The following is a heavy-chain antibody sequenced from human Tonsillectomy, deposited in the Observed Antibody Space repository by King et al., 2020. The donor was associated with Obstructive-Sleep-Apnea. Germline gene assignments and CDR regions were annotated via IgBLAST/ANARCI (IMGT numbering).Heavy chain of an antibody. D-gene: IGHD3-3*01. CDR3: AREGLPDYDFWSGYSDWTLIFDY. J-gene: IGHJ4*02. V-gene: IGHV4-34*01. CDR2: INHSGST. CDR1: GGSFSGYY. Sequence: VQLQQWGAGLLKPSETLSLTCAVYGGSFSGYYRSWIRQPPGKGLEWIGEINHSGSTNYNPSLKSRVTISVDTSKNQFSLKLSSVTAADTAVYYCAREGLPDYDFWSGYSDWTLIFDYWGQGTLVTVSS.